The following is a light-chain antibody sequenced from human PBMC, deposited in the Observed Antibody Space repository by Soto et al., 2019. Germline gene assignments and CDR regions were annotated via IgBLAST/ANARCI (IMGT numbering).Light chain of an antibody. CDR2: KAS. J-gene: IGKJ3*01. V-gene: IGKV1-5*03. CDR3: QQYNSYSVT. CDR1: QSISSW. Sequence: DIQMTQSPSTLSASVGDRVTITCRASQSISSWLAWYPQKPGKAPKLLIYKASSLESGVPSRFSGSGSGTEFTLTISSLQPDDFATYYCQQYNSYSVTFGPGTKVDIK.